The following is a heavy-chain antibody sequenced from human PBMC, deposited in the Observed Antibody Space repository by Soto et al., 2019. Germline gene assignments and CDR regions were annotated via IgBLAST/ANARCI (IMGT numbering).Heavy chain of an antibody. CDR3: ARGRYGMDV. J-gene: IGHJ6*02. CDR2: IKEDGSEK. Sequence: GGSLRLSCVASGFTFSNHWIIWVRQAPGKGLEWVANIKEDGSEKYYMDSVKGRFTISRDNAENSVYLQMNGLRAEDTAVYYCARGRYGMDVWGQGTTVTVSS. CDR1: GFTFSNHW. V-gene: IGHV3-7*03.